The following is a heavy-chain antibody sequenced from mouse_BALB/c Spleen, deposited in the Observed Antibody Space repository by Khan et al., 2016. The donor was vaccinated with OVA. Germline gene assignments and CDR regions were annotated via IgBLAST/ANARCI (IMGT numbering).Heavy chain of an antibody. V-gene: IGHV2-6-5*01. Sequence: VQLKESGPGLVAPSQSLSITCTVSGFSLTDYAVSWIRQPPGKGLEWLGVIWAGGSKHNNSALKSRLSICKDNFKSQIFISMNSLQTDDTAMYYCAKDPPYYGMDYWGQGTSVTVAS. J-gene: IGHJ4*01. CDR2: IWAGGSK. CDR1: GFSLTDYA. CDR3: AKDPPYYGMDY.